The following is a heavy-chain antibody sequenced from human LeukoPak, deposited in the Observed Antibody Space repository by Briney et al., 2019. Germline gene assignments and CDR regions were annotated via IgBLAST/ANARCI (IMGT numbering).Heavy chain of an antibody. CDR2: IYSSGSK. CDR3: ARDRPPYYFDY. Sequence: SETLSLTCTVSGGSLNNHYWSWVRQTPGKGLEWIGYIYSSGSKNYNPSLKSRVTISVDTSKNQISLNLNSVTAADTAVYYCARDRPPYYFDYWGQGTLVTVSS. V-gene: IGHV4-59*11. J-gene: IGHJ4*02. CDR1: GGSLNNHY.